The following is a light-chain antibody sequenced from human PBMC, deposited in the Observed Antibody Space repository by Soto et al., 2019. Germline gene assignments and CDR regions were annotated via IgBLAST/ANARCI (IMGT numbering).Light chain of an antibody. J-gene: IGLJ1*01. CDR1: SSDVGGYNF. Sequence: QSALTQPASVSGSPGQSITISCTGTSSDVGGYNFVSWYQQHPGKAPKLMIYDVRNRPSGVSHRFSGSKSVNTSSLTISGLQAEDEADYYCSSYTSISTYVFGTGTKLTVL. V-gene: IGLV2-14*01. CDR2: DVR. CDR3: SSYTSISTYV.